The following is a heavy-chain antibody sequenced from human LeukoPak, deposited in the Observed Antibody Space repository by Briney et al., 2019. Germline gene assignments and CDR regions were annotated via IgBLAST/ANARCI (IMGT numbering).Heavy chain of an antibody. D-gene: IGHD6-19*01. J-gene: IGHJ4*02. Sequence: SETLSLTCTVSGGSISSYYWSWIRQPPGKGLEWIGYIYYSGSTNYNPSLKGRVTISVDKSKNQFSLKLSSVTAADTAVYYCARVALAYSSGWYSGYWGQGTLVTVSS. CDR1: GGSISSYY. V-gene: IGHV4-59*12. CDR3: ARVALAYSSGWYSGY. CDR2: IYYSGST.